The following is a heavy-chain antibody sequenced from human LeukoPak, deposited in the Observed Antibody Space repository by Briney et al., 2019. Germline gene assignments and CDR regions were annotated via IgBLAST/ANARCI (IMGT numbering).Heavy chain of an antibody. J-gene: IGHJ3*01. V-gene: IGHV3-21*01. CDR1: GFTFSGYS. Sequence: GGSLRLSCAASGFTFSGYSMNWVRQAPGKGLEWVSSISSSSSYIYYADSVKGRFTISRDNAKNSMYLQMNSLRAEDTAVYYCARDRSGPRGAEYAFDVWGQGTMVTVSS. CDR2: ISSSSSYI. CDR3: ARDRSGPRGAEYAFDV. D-gene: IGHD1-14*01.